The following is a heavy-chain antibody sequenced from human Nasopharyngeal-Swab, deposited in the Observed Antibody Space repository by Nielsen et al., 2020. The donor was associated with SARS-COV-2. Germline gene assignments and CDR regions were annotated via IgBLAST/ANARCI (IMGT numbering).Heavy chain of an antibody. Sequence: GGSLRLSCAASGFTFSSYGMHWVRQAPDKGLEWVAVIWYDGSNKYYADSVKGRFTISRDNSKNTLYLQMNSLRAEDTAVYYCARDQGYMDVWGKGTTVTVSS. J-gene: IGHJ6*03. CDR1: GFTFSSYG. CDR3: ARDQGYMDV. V-gene: IGHV3-33*01. CDR2: IWYDGSNK.